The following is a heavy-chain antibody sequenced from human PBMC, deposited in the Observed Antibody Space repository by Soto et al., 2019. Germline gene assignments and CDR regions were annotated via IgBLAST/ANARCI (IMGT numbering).Heavy chain of an antibody. J-gene: IGHJ4*02. CDR3: ARGAPDIVATYYFDY. D-gene: IGHD5-12*01. Sequence: QVQLVQSGAEGKKPGSSVKVSCKASGGTFSSYTISWVRQAPGQGLEWMGRIIPILGIANYAQKFQGRVTITADKSTSTADMELSSLRSEDTAVYYCARGAPDIVATYYFDYWGQGTLVTVSS. CDR1: GGTFSSYT. CDR2: IIPILGIA. V-gene: IGHV1-69*02.